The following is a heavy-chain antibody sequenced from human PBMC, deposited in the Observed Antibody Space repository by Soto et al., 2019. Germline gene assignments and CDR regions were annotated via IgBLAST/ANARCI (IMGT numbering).Heavy chain of an antibody. CDR2: VNGGNANT. J-gene: IGHJ6*02. CDR3: ARGYGDYGRMDV. D-gene: IGHD4-17*01. CDR1: GYTFTTYT. Sequence: QVQLVQSGAEEKKPGASVKVSCKASGYTFTTYTIHWVRQAPGQRLEWMGWVNGGNANTKYSQKFQGRVTITRDTSASTAYMELSSLRSEDTAVYSCARGYGDYGRMDVWGQGTTVTVSS. V-gene: IGHV1-3*05.